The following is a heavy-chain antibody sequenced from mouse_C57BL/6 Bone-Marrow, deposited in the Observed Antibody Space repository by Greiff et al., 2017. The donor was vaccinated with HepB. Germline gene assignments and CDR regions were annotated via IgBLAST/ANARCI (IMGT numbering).Heavy chain of an antibody. V-gene: IGHV14-4*01. CDR3: TTNYDYDEGYFDV. D-gene: IGHD2-4*01. J-gene: IGHJ1*03. CDR1: GFNIKDDY. CDR2: IDPENGDT. Sequence: VQLQQSGAELVRPGASVKLSCTASGFNIKDDYMHWVKQRPEQGLEWIGWIDPENGDTEYASKFQGKATITADTSSNTAYLQLSSLTSDDTAVYYCTTNYDYDEGYFDVWGTGTTVTVSS.